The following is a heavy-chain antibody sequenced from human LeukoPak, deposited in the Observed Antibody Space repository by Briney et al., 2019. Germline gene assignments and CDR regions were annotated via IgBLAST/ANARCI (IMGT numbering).Heavy chain of an antibody. Sequence: GSLRLSCAASGFTFSSYWMSWIRQPPGKGLEWIGYIYYSGSTNYNPSLKSRVTISVDTSKNQFSLKLSSVTAADTAVYYCARARAPYGDYERYYFDYWGQGTLVTVSS. D-gene: IGHD4-17*01. V-gene: IGHV4-59*01. CDR1: GFTFSSYW. J-gene: IGHJ4*02. CDR2: IYYSGST. CDR3: ARARAPYGDYERYYFDY.